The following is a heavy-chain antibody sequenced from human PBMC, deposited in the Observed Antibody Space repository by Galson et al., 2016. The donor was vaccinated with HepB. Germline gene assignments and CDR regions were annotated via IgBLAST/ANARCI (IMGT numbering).Heavy chain of an antibody. CDR2: IWHDGSIK. CDR3: AKDYVGGSYLLTQFDY. CDR1: GFSFSTYG. J-gene: IGHJ4*02. D-gene: IGHD3-16*02. Sequence: SLRLSCAASGFSFSTYGMHWVRQAPGKGLEWVAVIWHDGSIKYYGESVKGRFTISRDNSKNMLYLQMNSLRVEDTAVYYCAKDYVGGSYLLTQFDYWGKGTLVTVSS. V-gene: IGHV3-33*06.